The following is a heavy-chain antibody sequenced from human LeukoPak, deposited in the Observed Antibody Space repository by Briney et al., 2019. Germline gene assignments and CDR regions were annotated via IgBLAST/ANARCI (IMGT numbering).Heavy chain of an antibody. CDR3: ARDVIAAPGTSDY. CDR2: IYTSGTT. V-gene: IGHV4-61*02. CDR1: GASLSSSNYY. J-gene: IGHJ4*02. D-gene: IGHD6-13*01. Sequence: SETMSLTCTVSGASLSSSNYYWGWLRQPAGRGLEWIGRIYTSGTTNYNPSLKSRVTISVDTSKNQFSLKLSSVTAADTAVYYCARDVIAAPGTSDYWGQGALVTVSS.